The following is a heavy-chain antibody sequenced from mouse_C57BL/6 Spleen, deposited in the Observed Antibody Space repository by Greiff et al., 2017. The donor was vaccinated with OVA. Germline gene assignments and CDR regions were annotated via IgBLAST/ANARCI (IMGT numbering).Heavy chain of an antibody. CDR3: TTLEDRFAY. CDR1: GFNIKDYY. CDR2: IDPEDGDT. J-gene: IGHJ3*01. Sequence: EVQGVESGAELVRPGASVKLSCTASGFNIKDYYMHWVKQRPEQGLEWIGRIDPEDGDTEYAPKFQGKATMTADTSSNPAYLQLSSLTSEDTAVYYCTTLEDRFAYWGQGTLVTVSA. V-gene: IGHV14-1*01.